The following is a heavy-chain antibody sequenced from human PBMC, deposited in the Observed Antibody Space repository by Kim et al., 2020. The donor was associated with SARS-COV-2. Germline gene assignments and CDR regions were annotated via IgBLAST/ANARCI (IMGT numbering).Heavy chain of an antibody. Sequence: GGSLRLSCAASGFTFSNAWMSWVRQAPGKGLEWVGRIKSKTDGGTTDYAAPVKGRFTISRDDSKNTLYLQMNSLKTEDTAVYYCTTSSSWTRSRFDYWGQGTLVPVSS. J-gene: IGHJ4*02. CDR1: GFTFSNAW. V-gene: IGHV3-15*01. D-gene: IGHD6-13*01. CDR2: IKSKTDGGTT. CDR3: TTSSSWTRSRFDY.